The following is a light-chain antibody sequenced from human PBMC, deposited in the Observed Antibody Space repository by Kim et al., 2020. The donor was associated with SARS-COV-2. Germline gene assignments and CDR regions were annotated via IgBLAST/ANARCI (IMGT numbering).Light chain of an antibody. CDR3: QQDNNWPLT. J-gene: IGKJ4*01. Sequence: EVVMTQSPATLSVSPGERATLSCRASQSVSTNLAWYQQKPGQGPRLLIHGASTTATGIPTRFSGSGSGTEFTLTITSLQSEDFAVYYCQQDNNWPLTFGGGTKVDIK. V-gene: IGKV3-15*01. CDR1: QSVSTN. CDR2: GAS.